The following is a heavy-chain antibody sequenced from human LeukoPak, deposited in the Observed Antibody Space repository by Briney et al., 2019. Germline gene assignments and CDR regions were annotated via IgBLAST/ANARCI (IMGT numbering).Heavy chain of an antibody. CDR3: AREVRRGDWLLCFDY. D-gene: IGHD3-9*01. Sequence: ASVKVSCKASGYTFTSYGISWVRQAPGQGLEWMGWISAYNGNTNYAQKLQGRVTMTTDTSTSTAYMELRSLRSDDTAVYYCAREVRRGDWLLCFDYWGQGTLVTVSS. V-gene: IGHV1-18*01. CDR2: ISAYNGNT. J-gene: IGHJ4*02. CDR1: GYTFTSYG.